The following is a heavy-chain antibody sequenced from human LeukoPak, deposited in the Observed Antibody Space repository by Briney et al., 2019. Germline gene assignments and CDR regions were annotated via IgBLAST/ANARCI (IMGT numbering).Heavy chain of an antibody. J-gene: IGHJ4*02. V-gene: IGHV3-7*01. CDR2: INQDGSAK. D-gene: IGHD3-22*01. CDR3: ARDRSSGCDY. Sequence: GVSLRLSCAASGFTFNSYWMTWVRQAPGKGLEWVANINQDGSAKYYVDSLKGRFTISRDNAKNSLFLQMNSLRAEDTAVYYCARDRSSGCDYWGQGTLVSVSS. CDR1: GFTFNSYW.